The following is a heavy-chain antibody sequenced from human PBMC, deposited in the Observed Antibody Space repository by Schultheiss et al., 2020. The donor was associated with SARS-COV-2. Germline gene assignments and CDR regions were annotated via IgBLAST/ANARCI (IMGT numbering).Heavy chain of an antibody. Sequence: SETLSLTCTVSGGSISSNYWSWIRQPPGKGLEWIGSIYHSGSTYYNPSLKSRVTISLDTSKNQFSLKLSSVTAADTAVYYCARDYCSSTSGYYYYGMDVWGQGTTVTVSS. J-gene: IGHJ6*02. D-gene: IGHD2-2*01. CDR3: ARDYCSSTSGYYYYGMDV. V-gene: IGHV4-38-2*02. CDR2: IYHSGST. CDR1: GGSISSNY.